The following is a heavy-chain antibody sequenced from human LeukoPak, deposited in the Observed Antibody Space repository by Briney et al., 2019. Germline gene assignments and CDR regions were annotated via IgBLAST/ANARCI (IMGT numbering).Heavy chain of an antibody. CDR1: GFTFSNYG. J-gene: IGHJ4*02. CDR2: IWYDGSNK. CDR3: ARDLTQLALIDY. Sequence: PGGSLRLSCAASGFTFSNYGMHWVRQAPGKGLEWVAVIWYDGSNKYYADSVKGRFTLSRDNSKNTLFLQMNSLRPEDTAVYFCARDLTQLALIDYWGQGTLVTVSS. D-gene: IGHD6-13*01. V-gene: IGHV3-33*01.